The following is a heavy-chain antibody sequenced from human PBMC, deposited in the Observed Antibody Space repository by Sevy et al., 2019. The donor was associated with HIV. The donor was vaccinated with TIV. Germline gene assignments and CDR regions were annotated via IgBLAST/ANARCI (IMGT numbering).Heavy chain of an antibody. D-gene: IGHD2-15*01. J-gene: IGHJ6*02. CDR3: ATVPGYCSGGSCYAHYGMGV. Sequence: ASVKVSCKVSGYTLTELSMHWVRQAPGKGLEWMGGFDPEDGETIYAQKFQGRVTMTEDTSTDTAYMELSSLRSEDTAVYYCATVPGYCSGGSCYAHYGMGVWGQGTTVTVSS. CDR1: GYTLTELS. CDR2: FDPEDGET. V-gene: IGHV1-24*01.